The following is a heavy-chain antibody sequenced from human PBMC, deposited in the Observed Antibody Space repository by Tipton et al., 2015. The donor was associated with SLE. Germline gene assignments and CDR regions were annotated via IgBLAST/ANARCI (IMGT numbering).Heavy chain of an antibody. CDR3: ARAIRFFDP. V-gene: IGHV4-59*06. D-gene: IGHD2-2*02. J-gene: IGHJ5*02. CDR2: IYNLGNT. Sequence: TLSLTCTVSGASISDYYWSWIRQPAGKGLEWIGYIYNLGNTYYNPSLKSRLAISIDTSKNQFSLKLTSVTAADTAVYYCARAIRFFDPWGQGTLVTVSS. CDR1: GASISDYY.